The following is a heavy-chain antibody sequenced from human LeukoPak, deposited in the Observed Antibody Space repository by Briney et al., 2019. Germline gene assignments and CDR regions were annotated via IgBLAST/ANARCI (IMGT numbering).Heavy chain of an antibody. CDR3: ATYRQVLLPFES. CDR1: GFVFDTHG. CDR2: IRSDGSNK. V-gene: IGHV3-30*02. J-gene: IGHJ4*02. D-gene: IGHD2-8*02. Sequence: GGPLRLSCGASGFVFDTHGMHWVRQAPGKGLEWVAFIRSDGSNKYYADSVRGRFTISRDNSKSTLSLQMNSLRAEDTAIYYCATYRQVLLPFESWGQGTLVTVSS.